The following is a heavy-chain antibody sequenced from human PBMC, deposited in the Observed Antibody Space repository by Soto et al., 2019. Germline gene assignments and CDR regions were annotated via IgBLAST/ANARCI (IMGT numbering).Heavy chain of an antibody. Sequence: QVQLQGSGPRLVKPSQTLSLTCTVSGDSISDVNYYWSWIRQSPDKGLEWFGHIYDGGSTYSNPSLKSRVTGSIDTSKNQFSLQLSSMSAADTAVYYCTRGPSGDKVDYWGQGTLVTVSS. CDR3: TRGPSGDKVDY. J-gene: IGHJ4*02. CDR2: IYDGGST. CDR1: GDSISDVNYY. D-gene: IGHD7-27*01. V-gene: IGHV4-30-4*01.